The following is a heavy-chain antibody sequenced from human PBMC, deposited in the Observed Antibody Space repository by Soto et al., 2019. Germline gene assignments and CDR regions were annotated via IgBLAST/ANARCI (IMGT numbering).Heavy chain of an antibody. CDR1: GYTFTNYA. Sequence: QVQLVQSGAEVKKPGASVKVSCKASGYTFTNYAMHWVRQAPGQGLEWMGWINAGNGNTKYSQKFQGRVTITRDTAASTAYMELSSLRSEYTAVYSCARGDYYDIHDYWGQGTLVTVSS. CDR3: ARGDYYDIHDY. CDR2: INAGNGNT. D-gene: IGHD3-22*01. J-gene: IGHJ4*02. V-gene: IGHV1-3*01.